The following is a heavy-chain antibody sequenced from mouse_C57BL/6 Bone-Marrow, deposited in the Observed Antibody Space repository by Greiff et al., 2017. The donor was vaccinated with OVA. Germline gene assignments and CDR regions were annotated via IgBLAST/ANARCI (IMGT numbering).Heavy chain of an antibody. CDR2: INYDGSST. Sequence: EVKVVESEGGLVQPGSSMKLSCTASGFTFSDYYMAWVRQVPEKGLEWVANINYDGSSTYYLDSLKSRFIISRDNAKNILYLQMSSLKSEDTATYYCARYGYDGAWFAYWGQGTLVTVSA. J-gene: IGHJ3*01. CDR1: GFTFSDYY. CDR3: ARYGYDGAWFAY. V-gene: IGHV5-16*01. D-gene: IGHD2-2*01.